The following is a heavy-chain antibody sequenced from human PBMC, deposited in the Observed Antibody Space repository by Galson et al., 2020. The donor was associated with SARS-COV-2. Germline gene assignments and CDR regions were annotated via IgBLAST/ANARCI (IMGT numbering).Heavy chain of an antibody. CDR3: ARVQRLTPPQVAGTSGDNWFDP. Sequence: GESLKISCEASGFTFSSYAMHWVRQAPGKGLEWVAVISYDGSNKYYADSVKGRFTISRDNSKNTLYLQMNSLRAEDTAVYYCARVQRLTPPQVAGTSGDNWFDPWGQGTLVTVSS. V-gene: IGHV3-30*01. CDR1: GFTFSSYA. D-gene: IGHD6-19*01. J-gene: IGHJ5*02. CDR2: ISYDGSNK.